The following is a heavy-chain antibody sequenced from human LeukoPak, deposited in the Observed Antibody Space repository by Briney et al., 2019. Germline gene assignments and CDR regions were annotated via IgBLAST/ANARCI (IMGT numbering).Heavy chain of an antibody. J-gene: IGHJ6*02. D-gene: IGHD2-2*01. V-gene: IGHV3-20*01. CDR3: ARGYCSSTSCYYYYGMDV. Sequence: PGGSLRLSCAASGFTFDDYGMSWVRQAPGKGLKWVSGINWNGGSTGYADSVKGRFTISRDNAKNSLYLQMNSLRAEDTALYHCARGYCSSTSCYYYYGMDVWGQGTTVTVSS. CDR1: GFTFDDYG. CDR2: INWNGGST.